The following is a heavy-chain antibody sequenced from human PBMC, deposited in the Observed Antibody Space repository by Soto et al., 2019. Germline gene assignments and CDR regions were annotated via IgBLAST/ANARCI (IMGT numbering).Heavy chain of an antibody. D-gene: IGHD5-18*01. CDR2: IYSGGST. CDR3: ARDAVVDTAMVTSAFDI. J-gene: IGHJ3*02. CDR1: GFTVSSNY. V-gene: IGHV3-66*01. Sequence: EVQLVESGGGLVQPGGSLRLSCAASGFTVSSNYMSWVRQAPGKGLEWVSVIYSGGSTYYADSVKGRFTISRDNSENTLYLQMNSLRAEDTAVYYCARDAVVDTAMVTSAFDIWGQGTMVTVSS.